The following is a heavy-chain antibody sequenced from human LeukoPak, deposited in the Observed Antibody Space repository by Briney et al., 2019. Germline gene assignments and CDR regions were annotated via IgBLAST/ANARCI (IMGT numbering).Heavy chain of an antibody. CDR1: EYTFTGYY. D-gene: IGHD6-6*01. CDR2: INPNSGGT. Sequence: ASVKVSCKASEYTFTGYYMHWVRQAPGQGLEWMGWINPNSGGTDYAQKFRGRVTMTGDTSISTAYMELSRLRSDDTAAYYCAREETSIVTRPWYWGQGTLVTVSS. V-gene: IGHV1-2*02. CDR3: AREETSIVTRPWY. J-gene: IGHJ4*02.